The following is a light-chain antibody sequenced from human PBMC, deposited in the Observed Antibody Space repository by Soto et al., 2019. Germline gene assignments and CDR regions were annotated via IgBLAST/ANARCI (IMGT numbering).Light chain of an antibody. V-gene: IGKV3-15*01. CDR3: QQYDYLPLT. Sequence: EIVMTQSPVTLSVSPGERATLSCRASQSVRSNLAWYQQKPGQAPSLLIYGAFTRATGIPTRFSGTGSGTEFTLTISSLQSEDIATYYCQQYDYLPLTFGGGTRVEIK. J-gene: IGKJ4*01. CDR1: QSVRSN. CDR2: GAF.